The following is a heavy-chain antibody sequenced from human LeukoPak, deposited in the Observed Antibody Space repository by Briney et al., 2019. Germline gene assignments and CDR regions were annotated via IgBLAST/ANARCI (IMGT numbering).Heavy chain of an antibody. CDR3: ARDSSWYCSSTSCPEGYYYGMDV. CDR1: GGSISSYY. CDR2: FYYSGST. J-gene: IGHJ6*02. Sequence: SETLSLTCTVSGGSISSYYWSWIRQPPGKGLEGIGYFYYSGSTNYNPSLKIRVTISVDTSKNPFSLKLSSVTAADTAVYYCARDSSWYCSSTSCPEGYYYGMDVWGQGTTVTVSS. D-gene: IGHD2-2*01. V-gene: IGHV4-59*01.